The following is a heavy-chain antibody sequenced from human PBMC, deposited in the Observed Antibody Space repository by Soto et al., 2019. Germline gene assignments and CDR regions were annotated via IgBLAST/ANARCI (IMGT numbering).Heavy chain of an antibody. CDR3: AKRTTVTTFYYYYYMDV. V-gene: IGHV3-23*01. J-gene: IGHJ6*03. CDR2: ISGSGGST. D-gene: IGHD4-4*01. CDR1: GFTFSSYA. Sequence: GGSLRLSCAASGFTFSSYAMSWVRQAPGKGLEWVSAISGSGGSTYYADSVKGRFTISRDNSKNTLYLQMNSLRAEDTAVYYCAKRTTVTTFYYYYYMDVGGKGTTVTVSS.